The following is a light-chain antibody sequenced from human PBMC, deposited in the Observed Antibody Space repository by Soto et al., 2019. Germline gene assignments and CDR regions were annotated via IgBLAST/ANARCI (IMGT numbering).Light chain of an antibody. J-gene: IGKJ1*01. CDR2: AAS. Sequence: DIQMTQSPSSVSASVGDRVTITCRASQGINSWLAWYQQKAGKAPNLLIYAASSWHSGVPSRFSGSGSGTDFTLTINSLQPEDSATYYCQQGNGFPWTFGQGTKVEIK. CDR1: QGINSW. V-gene: IGKV1-12*02. CDR3: QQGNGFPWT.